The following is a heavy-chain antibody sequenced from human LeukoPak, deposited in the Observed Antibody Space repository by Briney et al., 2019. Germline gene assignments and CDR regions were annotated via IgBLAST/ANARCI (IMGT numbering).Heavy chain of an antibody. V-gene: IGHV4-30-2*01. J-gene: IGHJ6*02. CDR2: INHSGST. Sequence: SQTLSLTCTVSGGPISSGGYCWSWIRQPPGKGLEWIGEINHSGSTNYNPSLKSRVTISVDTSKNQFSLKLSSVTAADTAVYYCARGRFGMDVWGQGTTVTVSS. CDR1: GGPISSGGYC. CDR3: ARGRFGMDV.